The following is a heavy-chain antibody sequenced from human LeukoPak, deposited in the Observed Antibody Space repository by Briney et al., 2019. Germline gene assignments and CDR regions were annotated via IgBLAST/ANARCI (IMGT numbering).Heavy chain of an antibody. CDR2: IRKKGYGETT. V-gene: IGHV3-49*05. Sequence: KPGRSLRLSCTASGFSFGDDAWSWFRQAPGRGLEVVSFIRKKGYGETTDYAASVRGRFTISRDDAKSTAYLQMNSLEIEDTALYYCSRGLHDYGDSNYYFDQWGRGTQVTVSS. D-gene: IGHD4-17*01. CDR3: SRGLHDYGDSNYYFDQ. J-gene: IGHJ4*02. CDR1: GFSFGDDA.